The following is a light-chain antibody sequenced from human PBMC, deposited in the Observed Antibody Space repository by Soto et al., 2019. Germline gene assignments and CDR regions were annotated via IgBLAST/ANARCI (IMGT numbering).Light chain of an antibody. CDR3: QDHNNWHPWT. CDR1: QSVSSN. CDR2: GAS. Sequence: ILLMQSPGTVSLSPGERATLSCRASQSVSSNLAWYQQKPGQAPRLLIYGASTRATGIPARFNGSGSGTEFTVTVSTLQSEDFAGYYCQDHNNWHPWTGGRGTMVE. V-gene: IGKV3D-15*01. J-gene: IGKJ1*01.